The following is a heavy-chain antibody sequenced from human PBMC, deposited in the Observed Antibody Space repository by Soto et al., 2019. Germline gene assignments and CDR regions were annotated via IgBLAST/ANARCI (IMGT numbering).Heavy chain of an antibody. Sequence: SVKVSCKTSGYTFTSYGLSWVRQAPGQGLEWVGWISAIYGKANYAQKFQGRVTITADESTSTAYMELSSLRSEDTAVYYCAEGSYYYYGMDVWGQGTTVTVSS. CDR2: ISAIYGKA. D-gene: IGHD2-15*01. CDR1: GYTFTSYG. CDR3: AEGSYYYYGMDV. V-gene: IGHV1-69*13. J-gene: IGHJ6*02.